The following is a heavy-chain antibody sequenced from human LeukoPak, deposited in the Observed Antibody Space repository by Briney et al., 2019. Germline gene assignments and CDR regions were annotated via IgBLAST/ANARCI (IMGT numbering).Heavy chain of an antibody. J-gene: IGHJ3*01. CDR2: IYYSGST. CDR3: ARVPGGGTAAN. D-gene: IGHD1-7*01. V-gene: IGHV4-61*01. CDR1: GGSVSSGSYY. Sequence: SRTLSLTCTVSGGSVSSGSYYWSWIRQPPGEGLEWIGYIYYSGSTNYNPSLKSRVTMSVDTSKNQFSLKLSSVTVADTAVYYCARVPGGGTAANWGQGTMVTVSS.